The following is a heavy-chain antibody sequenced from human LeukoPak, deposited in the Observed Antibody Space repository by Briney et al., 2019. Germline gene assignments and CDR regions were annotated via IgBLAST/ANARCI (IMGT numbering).Heavy chain of an antibody. CDR3: ASTNVLWFGEKSGPDAFDI. CDR1: GGTFSSYA. V-gene: IGHV1-69*13. D-gene: IGHD3-10*01. CDR2: IIPIFGTA. J-gene: IGHJ3*02. Sequence: ASVKVSCKASGGTFSSYAISWVRQAPGQGLEWMGGIIPIFGTANYAQKFQGRVTITADESTSTAYMELSSLRSEDTAVYYCASTNVLWFGEKSGPDAFDIWGQGTMVTVSS.